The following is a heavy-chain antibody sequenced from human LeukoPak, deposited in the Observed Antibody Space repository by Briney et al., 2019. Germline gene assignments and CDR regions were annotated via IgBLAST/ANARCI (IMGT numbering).Heavy chain of an antibody. V-gene: IGHV4-59*08. J-gene: IGHJ4*02. CDR2: IYYSGST. D-gene: IGHD5-24*01. CDR3: ARHAGSDGRYFHYFDY. CDR1: GGSISSYY. Sequence: SETLSLTCTVSGGSISSYYWSCIRQPPGKGLEWFGYIYYSGSTNYNPSLKSRVTISVDTSNSQFSLRLSSVTAADTAVYYCARHAGSDGRYFHYFDYWGQGTLVTVSS.